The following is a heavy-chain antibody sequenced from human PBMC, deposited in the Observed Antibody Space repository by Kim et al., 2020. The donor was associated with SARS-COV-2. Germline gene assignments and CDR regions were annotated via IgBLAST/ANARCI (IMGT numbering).Heavy chain of an antibody. D-gene: IGHD4-17*01. CDR1: GFTFSSYA. Sequence: GGSLRLSCAASGFTFSSYAMTWVRQAPGKGLEWVSAINAGGSTYYADSVKGRFTISRDDSKNTLYLQMNGLRAEDTAVYYCAKDYLRCPDYWGQGTLVTVSS. CDR2: INAGGST. J-gene: IGHJ4*02. V-gene: IGHV3-23*01. CDR3: AKDYLRCPDY.